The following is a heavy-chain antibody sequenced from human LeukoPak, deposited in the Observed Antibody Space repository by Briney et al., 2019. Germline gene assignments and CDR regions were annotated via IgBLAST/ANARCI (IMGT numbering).Heavy chain of an antibody. V-gene: IGHV1-18*01. CDR2: ISTYNGNT. CDR3: ARDLGYGAFERHDY. J-gene: IGHJ4*02. D-gene: IGHD5-12*01. CDR1: GYTFTSYG. Sequence: GASVKVSCKASGYTFTSYGLTWVRQAPGQGLEWMGWISTYNGNTNYAQSIQGRVTMTTDTSTITAYMELRSLRSDDTAVYYCARDLGYGAFERHDYWGQGTRVTVSS.